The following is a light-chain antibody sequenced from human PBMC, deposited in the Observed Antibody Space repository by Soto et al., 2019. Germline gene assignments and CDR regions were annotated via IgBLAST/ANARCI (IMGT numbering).Light chain of an antibody. CDR3: QQRSNLAPT. CDR2: DAS. Sequence: EIVLTQSPATLSLSPGERATLSCRASQSVDAYLAWYQQRPGQAPRLLIFDASNRATGIPTRFSGSGSGTDFTLTISSREPEDFASYYCQQRSNLAPTFGQGTKVEV. CDR1: QSVDAY. V-gene: IGKV3-11*01. J-gene: IGKJ1*01.